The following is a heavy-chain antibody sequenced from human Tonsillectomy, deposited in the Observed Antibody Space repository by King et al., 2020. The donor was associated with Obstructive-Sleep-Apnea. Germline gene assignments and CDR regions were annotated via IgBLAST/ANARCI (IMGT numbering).Heavy chain of an antibody. J-gene: IGHJ4*02. CDR3: ARGLGYYGSGSYSSVFYFDY. CDR1: GYTFTNYD. Sequence: QLVQSGAEVKKPGASVKVSCKASGYTFTNYDVNWVRQATGQGLEWMGWMNPNSGNTDYSQKFQGRVTMTRNTSISTAFMELSSLRSEDTAVYYCARGLGYYGSGSYSSVFYFDYWGQGTLVTVSS. CDR2: MNPNSGNT. D-gene: IGHD3-10*01. V-gene: IGHV1-8*01.